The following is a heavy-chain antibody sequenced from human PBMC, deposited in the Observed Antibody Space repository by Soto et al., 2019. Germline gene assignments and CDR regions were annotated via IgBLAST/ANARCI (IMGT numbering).Heavy chain of an antibody. CDR3: AKVKTSMDYFDF. Sequence: GASVKVSCKTSGYIFTSYSMHWVRQAPGQGREWMGIINPSGGSTTYAQKFQGRVTMTRDTSTSTVYMELSSLRSEDTAVYYCAKVKTSMDYFDFWGHGXLVTVSS. V-gene: IGHV1-46*01. J-gene: IGHJ4*01. CDR2: INPSGGST. D-gene: IGHD2-2*03. CDR1: GYIFTSYS.